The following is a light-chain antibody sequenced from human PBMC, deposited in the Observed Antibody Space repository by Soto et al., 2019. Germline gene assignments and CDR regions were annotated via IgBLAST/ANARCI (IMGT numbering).Light chain of an antibody. CDR3: QQYGSSCT. V-gene: IGKV3-20*01. CDR2: GAS. CDR1: QSVSNNY. J-gene: IGKJ1*01. Sequence: IVLTQSPATLSLSPGERATLSCRASQSVSNNYLAWYHQKPGQAPRLLIYGASIRTSGIPDRFNGSASGTDVALTISMLELNDFEVYFWQQYGSSCTFGQGTTVEIK.